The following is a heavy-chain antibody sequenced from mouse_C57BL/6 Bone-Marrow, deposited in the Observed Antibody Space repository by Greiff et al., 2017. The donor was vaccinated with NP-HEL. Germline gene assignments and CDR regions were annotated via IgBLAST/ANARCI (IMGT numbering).Heavy chain of an antibody. V-gene: IGHV1-85*01. CDR1: GYTFTSYD. CDR3: ARQIYYYGSRAWFAY. Sequence: VKLMESGPELVKPGASVKLSCKASGYTFTSYDINWVKQRPGQGLEWIGWIYPRDGSTKYNEKFKGKATLTVDTSSSTAYMELHSLTSEDSAVYFCARQIYYYGSRAWFAYWGQGTLVTVSA. D-gene: IGHD1-1*01. J-gene: IGHJ3*01. CDR2: IYPRDGST.